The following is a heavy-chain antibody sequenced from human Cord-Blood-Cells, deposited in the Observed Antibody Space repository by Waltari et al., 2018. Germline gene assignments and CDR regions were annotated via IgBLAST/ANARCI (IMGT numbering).Heavy chain of an antibody. CDR1: GLTFSSYW. Sequence: EVQLVESGGGLVQPGGSLRLSCAASGLTFSSYWMSWVRQAPGKGLEWVANIKQDGSEKYYVDSVKGRFTISRDNAKNSLYLQMNSLRAEDTAVYYCARGLAGDDAFDIWGQGTMVTVSS. J-gene: IGHJ3*02. V-gene: IGHV3-7*01. CDR3: ARGLAGDDAFDI. D-gene: IGHD2-21*01. CDR2: IKQDGSEK.